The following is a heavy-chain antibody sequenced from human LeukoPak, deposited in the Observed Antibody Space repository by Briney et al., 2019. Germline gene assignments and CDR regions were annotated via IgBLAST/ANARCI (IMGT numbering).Heavy chain of an antibody. D-gene: IGHD3-22*01. CDR2: IYYSGST. CDR1: GGSISSYY. V-gene: IGHV4-59*08. CDR3: ARHGSYYDSSGYSHRPFDY. Sequence: SETLSLTCTVSGGSISSYYWSWIRQPPGKGLEWIGYIYYSGSTNYSPSLKSRVTISVDTSKNQFSLKLSSVTAADTAVYYCARHGSYYDSSGYSHRPFDYWGQGTLVTVSS. J-gene: IGHJ4*02.